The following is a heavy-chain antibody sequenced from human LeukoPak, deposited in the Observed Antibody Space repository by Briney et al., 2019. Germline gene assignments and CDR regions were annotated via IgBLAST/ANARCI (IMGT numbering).Heavy chain of an antibody. CDR1: GGTFSSYA. V-gene: IGHV1-69*04. CDR3: ARASIVGATNYYYYGMDV. CDR2: IIPILGIA. D-gene: IGHD1-26*01. J-gene: IGHJ6*02. Sequence: ASVKVSCKASGGTFSSYAISWVRQTPGQGLEWMGRIIPILGIANYAQKFQGRVTITADKSTSTAYMELSSLRSEDTAVYYCARASIVGATNYYYYGMDVWGQGTTVTVSS.